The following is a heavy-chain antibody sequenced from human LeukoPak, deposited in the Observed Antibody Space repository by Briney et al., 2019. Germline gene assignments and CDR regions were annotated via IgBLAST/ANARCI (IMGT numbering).Heavy chain of an antibody. Sequence: PSETLALTCTVSGGSISSSSYYWGWIRQPPGKGLEWIGSIYYSGSTYYNPSLKSRVTISVDTSKNQFSLKLSSVTAADTAVYYCASSPAAMGQYYFDLWGQGTLVTVSS. V-gene: IGHV4-39*01. CDR3: ASSPAAMGQYYFDL. CDR1: GGSISSSSYY. CDR2: IYYSGST. D-gene: IGHD2-2*01. J-gene: IGHJ4*02.